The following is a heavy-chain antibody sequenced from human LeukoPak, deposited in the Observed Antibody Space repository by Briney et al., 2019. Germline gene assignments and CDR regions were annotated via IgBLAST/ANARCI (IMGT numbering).Heavy chain of an antibody. Sequence: PGGSLRLSCAASGFTFSSYAMSWVRQAPGKGLEWVSAISGSGGSTCYADSVKGRFTISRDNSKNTLYLQMNSLRAEDTAVYYCAKGTYDFWSGYSYFDYWGQGTLVTVSS. CDR3: AKGTYDFWSGYSYFDY. D-gene: IGHD3-3*01. J-gene: IGHJ4*02. CDR1: GFTFSSYA. CDR2: ISGSGGST. V-gene: IGHV3-23*01.